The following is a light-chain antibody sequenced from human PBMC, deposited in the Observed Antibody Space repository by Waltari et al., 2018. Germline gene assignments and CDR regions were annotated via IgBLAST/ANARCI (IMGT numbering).Light chain of an antibody. CDR3: QQYNTYPWT. V-gene: IGKV1-5*03. Sequence: TCRASERISRWLAWYQQKPGMAPKLLIYQASSLEDGVPSRFSGSGFETEFSLSISSLQPEDFTTYYCQQYNTYPWTFGQGTKVEIK. CDR2: QAS. J-gene: IGKJ1*01. CDR1: ERISRW.